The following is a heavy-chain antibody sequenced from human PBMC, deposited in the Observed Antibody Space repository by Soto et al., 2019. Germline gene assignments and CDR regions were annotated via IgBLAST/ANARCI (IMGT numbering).Heavy chain of an antibody. CDR3: AKARTIDWIKDCSDH. J-gene: IGHJ4*02. D-gene: IGHD3-9*01. CDR1: GYTFTSYG. CDR2: ISAYNGNT. Sequence: ASVKVSCKASGYTFTSYGISWVRQAPGQGREWMGWISAYNGNTNYAQKLQGRVTMTTDTSTSTAYMELRSLRSDDTAVYYCAKARTIDWIKDCSDHWGQGSLVTVSS. V-gene: IGHV1-18*04.